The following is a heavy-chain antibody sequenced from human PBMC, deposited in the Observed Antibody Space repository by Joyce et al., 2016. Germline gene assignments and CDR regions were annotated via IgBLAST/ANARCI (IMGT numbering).Heavy chain of an antibody. CDR2: IYSGGGT. D-gene: IGHD2-2*01. V-gene: IGHV3-66*01. CDR3: VREETFTISFDY. CDR1: GISVSNSY. J-gene: IGHJ4*02. Sequence: EVMLGESVGGLVRPGGSLRLSCAASGISVSNSYMSWVRPVPGKGLEWSTVIYSGGGTNYADSVRGRFTISRDSAKNTLYLQMDSLRVEDTAVYYCVREETFTISFDYWGQGAQVAVS.